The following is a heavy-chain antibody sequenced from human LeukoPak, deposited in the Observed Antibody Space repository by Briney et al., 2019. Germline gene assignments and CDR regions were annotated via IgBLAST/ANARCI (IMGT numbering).Heavy chain of an antibody. CDR1: GFTFSSYS. D-gene: IGHD1-26*01. J-gene: IGHJ3*02. CDR2: ISGSTTI. V-gene: IGHV3-48*04. CDR3: ARAGATDAFDI. Sequence: PGGSLRLSCAASGFTFSSYSMNWVRQAPGKGLEWVSYISGSTTIYYADSVKGRFTISRDNAKNSLYLQMNSLRAEDTAVYYCARAGATDAFDIWGQGTMVTVSS.